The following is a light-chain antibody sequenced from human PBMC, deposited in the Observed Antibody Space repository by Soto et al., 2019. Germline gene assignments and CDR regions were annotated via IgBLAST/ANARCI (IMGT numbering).Light chain of an antibody. V-gene: IGKV3-20*01. CDR1: QSVSSSY. Sequence: EIVLTQSPGTLSLTPGERATLSCRASQSVSSSYLAWYQQKARQPPRLLIYGASNGATGIPDSFSGSGSRADFILTISMQEDDDFAEYCWQYYGRSWTFGQGTKVDIK. CDR3: QYYGRSWT. CDR2: GAS. J-gene: IGKJ1*01.